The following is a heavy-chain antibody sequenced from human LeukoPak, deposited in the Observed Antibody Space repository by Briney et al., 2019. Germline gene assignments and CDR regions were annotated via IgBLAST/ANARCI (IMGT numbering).Heavy chain of an antibody. CDR3: ARRSTTENWFDP. CDR2: IYYSGST. V-gene: IGHV4-39*01. CDR1: GGSISSSSYY. D-gene: IGHD1-26*01. J-gene: IGHJ5*02. Sequence: SETLSLTCTVSGGSISSSSYYWGWIRQPPGKGLEWIGSIYYSGSTYYNPSLKSRVTISVDTSKNQFSLKLSSVTAADTAVYYCARRSTTENWFDPWGQGTLVTVS.